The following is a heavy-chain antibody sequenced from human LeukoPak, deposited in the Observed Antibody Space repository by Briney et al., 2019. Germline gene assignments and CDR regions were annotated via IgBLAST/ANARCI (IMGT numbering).Heavy chain of an antibody. J-gene: IGHJ6*02. CDR3: ARHKSGRGYSYGFYYYYGMDV. CDR2: INHSGST. D-gene: IGHD5-18*01. V-gene: IGHV4-34*01. CDR1: GGSFSGYY. Sequence: SETLSLTCAVYGGSFSGYYWSWIRQPPGKGLEWIGEINHSGSTNYNPSLKSRVTISVDTSKNQFSLKLSSVTAADTAVYYCARHKSGRGYSYGFYYYYGMDVWGQGTTVTVSS.